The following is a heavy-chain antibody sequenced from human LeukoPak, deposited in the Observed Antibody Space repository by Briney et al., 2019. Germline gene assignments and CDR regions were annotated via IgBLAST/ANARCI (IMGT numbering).Heavy chain of an antibody. J-gene: IGHJ4*02. V-gene: IGHV3-21*01. CDR2: ISSSSSYI. D-gene: IGHD1-26*01. CDR3: ARDPGGSHYKHFDY. Sequence: GGSLRLSCAASGFTFSSYSMNWVRQAPGKGLEWVSSISSSSSYIYYADSVKGRFTISRDNAKNSLYLQTNSLRAEDTAVYYCARDPGGSHYKHFDYWGQGILVTVSS. CDR1: GFTFSSYS.